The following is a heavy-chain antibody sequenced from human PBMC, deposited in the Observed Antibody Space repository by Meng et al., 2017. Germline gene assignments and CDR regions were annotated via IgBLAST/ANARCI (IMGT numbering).Heavy chain of an antibody. J-gene: IGHJ1*01. CDR3: ARDRYSSSWPKPIYFQH. V-gene: IGHV4-4*07. Sequence: SETLSLTCTVSGGSISSYYWSWIRQPAGKGLEWIGRIYTSGSTNYNPSLKSRVTMSVDTSKNQFSLTLSSVTAADTAVYYCARDRYSSSWPKPIYFQHWGQGTLVTVSS. D-gene: IGHD6-13*01. CDR2: IYTSGST. CDR1: GGSISSYY.